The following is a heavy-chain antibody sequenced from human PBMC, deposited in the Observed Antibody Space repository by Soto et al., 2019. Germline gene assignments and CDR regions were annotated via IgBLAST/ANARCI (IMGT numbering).Heavy chain of an antibody. CDR2: ISYSGST. J-gene: IGHJ6*02. CDR1: GGSISSSY. Sequence: SETLSLTCTVSGGSISSSYWSWIRQPPGKGLEWIGYISYSGSTHYSPSLKSRVSITVDTSKNQFSLKLSSVTAADTAVYYCARYKSNYYYGMDVWGQGTTVTVSS. CDR3: ARYKSNYYYGMDV. D-gene: IGHD1-20*01. V-gene: IGHV4-59*01.